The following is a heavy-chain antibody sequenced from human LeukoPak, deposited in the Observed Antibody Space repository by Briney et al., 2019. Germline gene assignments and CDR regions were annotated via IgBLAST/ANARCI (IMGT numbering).Heavy chain of an antibody. D-gene: IGHD1-1*01. V-gene: IGHV4-4*07. CDR1: GGSISSYY. J-gene: IGHJ5*02. CDR3: ARDLRYRNHAVNWFDP. CDR2: IYTSGRT. Sequence: PSETLSLTCTVSGGSISSYYWSWIRQPAGKGLEWIGRIYTSGRTDYNPSLKSRVPMSVDTYRNQFSLKLSSVTAADTAVYYCARDLRYRNHAVNWFDPWGQGTLVTVSS.